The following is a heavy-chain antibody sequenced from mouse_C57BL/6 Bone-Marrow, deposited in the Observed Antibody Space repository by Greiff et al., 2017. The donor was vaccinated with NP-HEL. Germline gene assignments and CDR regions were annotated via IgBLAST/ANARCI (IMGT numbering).Heavy chain of an antibody. CDR1: GYTFTDYY. V-gene: IGHV1-26*01. D-gene: IGHD2-4*01. CDR3: ARGEPIYYDYDGAWFAY. Sequence: VHVKQSGPELVKPGASVEISCKASGYTFTDYYMNWVKQSHGKSLEWIGDINPNNGGTSYNQKFKGKATLTVDKSSSTAYMELRSLTSEDSAVYYFARGEPIYYDYDGAWFAYWGQGTLVTVSA. CDR2: INPNNGGT. J-gene: IGHJ3*01.